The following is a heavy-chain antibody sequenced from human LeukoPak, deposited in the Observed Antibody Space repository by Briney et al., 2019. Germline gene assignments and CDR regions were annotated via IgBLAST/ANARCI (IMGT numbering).Heavy chain of an antibody. CDR3: ARAHGAGALGYQYMDV. CDR1: GFTFSSYS. V-gene: IGHV3-21*01. D-gene: IGHD2-2*01. Sequence: GGSLRLSCAASGFTFSSYSMNWVRQAPGKGLEWVSSISSSSSYIYYADSVKGRFTISRDNAKNSLFLQMNSLRAEDTAVYYCARAHGAGALGYQYMDVWGKGTTVTISS. J-gene: IGHJ6*03. CDR2: ISSSSSYI.